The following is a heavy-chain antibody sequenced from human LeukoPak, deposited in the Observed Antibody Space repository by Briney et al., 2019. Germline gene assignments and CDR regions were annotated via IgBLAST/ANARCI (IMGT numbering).Heavy chain of an antibody. D-gene: IGHD5-12*01. CDR1: GGSISSSSYY. CDR3: ARDYRRGPSWDIVATIISPYYYYYYMDV. CDR2: IYYSGST. J-gene: IGHJ6*03. Sequence: KPSETLSLTCTVSGGSISSSSYYWGWIRQPPGKGLEWIGSIYYSGSTYYNPSLKSRVTISVDTSKNQFSLKLSSVTAADTAVYYCARDYRRGPSWDIVATIISPYYYYYYMDVWGKGTTVTVSS. V-gene: IGHV4-39*07.